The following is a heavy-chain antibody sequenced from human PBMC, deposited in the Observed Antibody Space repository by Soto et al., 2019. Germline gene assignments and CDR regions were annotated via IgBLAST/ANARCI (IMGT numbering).Heavy chain of an antibody. V-gene: IGHV4-59*01. CDR1: GGSISRGA. J-gene: IGHJ4*02. Sequence: ASEALCLTWTGSGGSISRGAWIVSRHPPGKGLEWIGYIYYSGSTNYNPSLKSRVTISVDTSKNQFSLKLSSVTAADTAVYYCARAEDDYVWGSYRTHYFDYWGQGTLVTVS. D-gene: IGHD3-16*02. CDR2: IYYSGST. CDR3: ARAEDDYVWGSYRTHYFDY.